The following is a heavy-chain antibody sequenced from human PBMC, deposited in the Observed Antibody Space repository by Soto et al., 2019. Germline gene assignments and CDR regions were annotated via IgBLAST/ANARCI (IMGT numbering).Heavy chain of an antibody. D-gene: IGHD3-16*01. CDR3: ARWGTTGGFDV. CDR1: GFTFRSYV. CDR2: TSYDGSNN. J-gene: IGHJ4*02. V-gene: IGHV3-33*05. Sequence: QVQLVESGGGVVQPGTSLRLSCVGSGFTFRSYVIHWVRQAPGKGLEWVALTSYDGSNNFYGDSVKGRFTISRDNSRNTVELQIDSLRLDDTALYYCARWGTTGGFDVWGQGTLVSVSS.